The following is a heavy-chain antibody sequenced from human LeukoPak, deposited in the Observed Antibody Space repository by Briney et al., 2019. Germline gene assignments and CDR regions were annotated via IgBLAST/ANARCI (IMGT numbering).Heavy chain of an antibody. CDR2: ISSSGST. J-gene: IGHJ4*02. Sequence: SETLSLTCTVSGDSISSGDYYWSWIRQPAGKGLEGIGRISSSGSTNYNPSLKSRVTISVDTSKNQFSLNLPSVTAADTAVYYCARAMSIAARLQTIFDYWGQGTLVTVSS. D-gene: IGHD6-6*01. V-gene: IGHV4-61*02. CDR1: GDSISSGDYY. CDR3: ARAMSIAARLQTIFDY.